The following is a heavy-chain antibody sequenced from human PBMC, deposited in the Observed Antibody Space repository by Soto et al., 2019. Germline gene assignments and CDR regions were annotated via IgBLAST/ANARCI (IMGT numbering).Heavy chain of an antibody. J-gene: IGHJ5*02. Sequence: ASETLSLTSTVSGGSISTYYWGWIRQPPGKGLEWFGYIYYSGSTNYSPSLKSQVTISVDTSKNQFSLKLSSVTAADTAVYYCARDGVSSGWPTGWNWFDPWGQGTLVTVSS. CDR1: GGSISTYY. CDR3: ARDGVSSGWPTGWNWFDP. CDR2: IYYSGST. V-gene: IGHV4-59*01. D-gene: IGHD6-19*01.